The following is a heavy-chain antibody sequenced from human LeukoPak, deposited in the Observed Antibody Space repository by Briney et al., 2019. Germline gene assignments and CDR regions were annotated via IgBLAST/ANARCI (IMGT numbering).Heavy chain of an antibody. CDR1: GYTFTSYG. D-gene: IGHD1-26*01. CDR2: ISAYNGNT. Sequence: ASVKVSCKASGYTFTSYGISWVRQAPGQGLEWMGGISAYNGNTNYAQKLQGRVTMTTDTSTSTAYMELRSLRSDDTAVYYCARDRASGRGTTRYYYYYMDVWGKGTTVTISS. J-gene: IGHJ6*03. CDR3: ARDRASGRGTTRYYYYYMDV. V-gene: IGHV1-18*01.